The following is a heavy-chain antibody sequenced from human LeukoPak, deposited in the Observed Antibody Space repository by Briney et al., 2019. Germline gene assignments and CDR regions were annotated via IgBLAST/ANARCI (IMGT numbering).Heavy chain of an antibody. J-gene: IGHJ3*02. Sequence: PSETLSLTCAVSGYSINNGYYWDWIRQPPGKGLEWIGSIYHSGSTYYNPSLKSRVTISVDTSKNQFSLKLNSVTAADTAVYYCARGAYSGSLEGAFDIWGQGTMVTVSS. CDR1: GYSINNGYY. CDR3: ARGAYSGSLEGAFDI. D-gene: IGHD1-26*01. V-gene: IGHV4-38-2*01. CDR2: IYHSGST.